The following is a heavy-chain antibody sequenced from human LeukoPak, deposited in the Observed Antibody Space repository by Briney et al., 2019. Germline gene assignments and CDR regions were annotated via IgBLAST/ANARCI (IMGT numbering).Heavy chain of an antibody. CDR3: ARFATSTVTTFTYYYYGMDV. D-gene: IGHD4-17*01. V-gene: IGHV3-11*01. Sequence: PGGFLRLPCAASGFTFSDYYMSWIRQAPGKGLEWVSYISSSGSTIYYADSVKGRFTISRDNAKNSLYLQMNSLRAEDTAVYYCARFATSTVTTFTYYYYGMDVWGQGTTVTVSS. CDR1: GFTFSDYY. J-gene: IGHJ6*02. CDR2: ISSSGSTI.